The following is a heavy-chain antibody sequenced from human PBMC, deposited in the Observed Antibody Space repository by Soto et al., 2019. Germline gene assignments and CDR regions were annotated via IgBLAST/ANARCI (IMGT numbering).Heavy chain of an antibody. V-gene: IGHV3-23*01. CDR3: ARDFVDRTFLYSGSSPVGY. Sequence: GGSLRLSCAASGFTFSSYAMSWVRQAPGKGLEWVSAISGSGGSTYYADSVKGRFTISRDNSKSSLYLQMNSLRAEDTAVYYCARDFVDRTFLYSGSSPVGYWGQGTLVTVSS. CDR1: GFTFSSYA. D-gene: IGHD5-12*01. CDR2: ISGSGGST. J-gene: IGHJ4*02.